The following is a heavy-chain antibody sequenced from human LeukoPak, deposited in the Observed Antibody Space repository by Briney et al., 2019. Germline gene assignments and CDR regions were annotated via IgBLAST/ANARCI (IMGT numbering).Heavy chain of an antibody. D-gene: IGHD3-3*01. Sequence: GGSLRLSCAVSGFTFSSYWMHWVRQAPGKGLVWVSHINTDGSTTTYADSVKGRFTISRDNAKNTLYLQMNSLRAEDTAVYYCATSGPNYDFWSGYSGYWGQGTLVTVSS. V-gene: IGHV3-74*01. CDR1: GFTFSSYW. CDR3: ATSGPNYDFWSGYSGY. J-gene: IGHJ4*02. CDR2: INTDGSTT.